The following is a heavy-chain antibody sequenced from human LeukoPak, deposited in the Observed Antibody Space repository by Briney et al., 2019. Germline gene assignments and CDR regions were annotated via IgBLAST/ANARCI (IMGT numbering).Heavy chain of an antibody. CDR1: GFTFRSYS. CDR2: ITSGSSPI. CDR3: ARRAYGDDSFDY. D-gene: IGHD4-17*01. Sequence: PGGSPRLSCAASGFTFRSYSMNWVRQAPGKGLEWVSYITSGSSPIYYADSVKGRFTISRDNAKNSLYLQMNSLRDEDTAVYYCARRAYGDDSFDYWGQGTLVTVSS. V-gene: IGHV3-48*02. J-gene: IGHJ4*02.